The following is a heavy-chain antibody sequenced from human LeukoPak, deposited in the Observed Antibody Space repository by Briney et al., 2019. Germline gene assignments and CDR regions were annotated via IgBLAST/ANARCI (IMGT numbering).Heavy chain of an antibody. CDR2: IRSKTYGGTT. CDR1: GFIFGDYA. J-gene: IGHJ4*02. Sequence: PGRSLRLSCRTAGFIFGDYAMSWVRQAPGKGLEWVGFIRSKTYGGTTEYDASVRDRFRISRDDSKSIAYLQMNSLKTEDTGVYYCTKVEWELPRNWGQGILVTVST. CDR3: TKVEWELPRN. D-gene: IGHD1-26*01. V-gene: IGHV3-49*04.